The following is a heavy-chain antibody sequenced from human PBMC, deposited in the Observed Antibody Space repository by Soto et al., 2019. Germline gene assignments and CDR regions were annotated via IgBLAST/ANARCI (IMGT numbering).Heavy chain of an antibody. CDR3: AKDPPLLWGVIIRYYGMDV. CDR2: ISYDGSNK. Sequence: QVQLVESGGGVVQPGRSLRLSCAASGFTFSSYGMHWVRQAPGKGLEWVAVISYDGSNKYYADSVKGRFTISRDNSKNTLYQQMNSLRADDTAVYYCAKDPPLLWGVIIRYYGMDVWGQGTTITVSS. CDR1: GFTFSSYG. V-gene: IGHV3-30*18. D-gene: IGHD3-10*01. J-gene: IGHJ6*02.